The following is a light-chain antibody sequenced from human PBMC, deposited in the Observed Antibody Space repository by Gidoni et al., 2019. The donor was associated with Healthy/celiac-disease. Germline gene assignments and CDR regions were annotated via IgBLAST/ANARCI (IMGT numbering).Light chain of an antibody. J-gene: IGKJ4*01. V-gene: IGKV4-1*01. CDR1: QSVLYSSNNKNY. Sequence: IVMTQSPDSLAVALGERATLNCKSSQSVLYSSNNKNYLAWYQQKPGQPPKLPIYWASTRESGVPDRFSGSGSGTDFTLTISSLQAEDVAVYYCQQYYSTPLTFXGXTKVEIK. CDR2: WAS. CDR3: QQYYSTPLT.